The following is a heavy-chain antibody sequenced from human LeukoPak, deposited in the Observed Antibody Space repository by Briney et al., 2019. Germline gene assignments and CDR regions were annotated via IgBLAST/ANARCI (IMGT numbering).Heavy chain of an antibody. CDR3: ARGRGTGSPIGPRYFDL. V-gene: IGHV5-51*01. CDR1: GYLFTSYW. CDR2: IYPADSDT. J-gene: IGHJ2*01. Sequence: GESLKISCKGSGYLFTSYWIAWVRQMPGKGLEWMGIIYPADSDTRYSPSFQGQVTISADKSISTAFLRWTSLRASDTAIYYCARGRGTGSPIGPRYFDLWGRGTLVTVSS. D-gene: IGHD3-10*01.